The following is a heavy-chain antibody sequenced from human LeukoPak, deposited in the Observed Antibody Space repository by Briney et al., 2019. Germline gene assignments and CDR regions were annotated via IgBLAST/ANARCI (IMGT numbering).Heavy chain of an antibody. V-gene: IGHV3-66*01. CDR1: GITVSSNY. J-gene: IGHJ4*02. CDR3: ARSNCNSCYLGVWYYFDY. D-gene: IGHD1/OR15-1a*01. Sequence: PGGSLRLSCAASGITVSSNYMSWVRQAPGKDLEWVSVTYPGGSTYYADSVKGRFTISRDNSRNTLYLQMNSLRAEDTAVYYCARSNCNSCYLGVWYYFDYWGQGTLVTVFS. CDR2: TYPGGST.